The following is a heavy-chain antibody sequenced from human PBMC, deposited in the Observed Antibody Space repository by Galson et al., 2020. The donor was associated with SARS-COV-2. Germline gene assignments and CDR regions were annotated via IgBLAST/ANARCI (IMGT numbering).Heavy chain of an antibody. Sequence: ETSETLSLTCAVYGESFSDYSWSWIRQSPMKGLEWIGEISHDGSTNYNPSLKSRVTISVETSNKRFSLKLKSVTAADTAVYYCARGSRSYAFTWFAPWGQGTLVAVSS. D-gene: IGHD3-16*01. CDR2: ISHDGST. CDR1: GESFSDYS. V-gene: IGHV4-34*01. J-gene: IGHJ5*02. CDR3: ARGSRSYAFTWFAP.